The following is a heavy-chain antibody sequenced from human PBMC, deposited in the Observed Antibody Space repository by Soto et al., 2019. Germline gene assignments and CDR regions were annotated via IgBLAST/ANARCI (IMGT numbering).Heavy chain of an antibody. CDR2: ISYDGSNK. CDR3: ARPTNYYESSGYLTY. J-gene: IGHJ4*02. CDR1: RVSVWIYA. V-gene: IGHV3-30-3*02. D-gene: IGHD3-22*01. Sequence: SLGLCCAACRVSVWIYAVRGSLKKPGKGLEWVAVISYDGSNKYYADSVKGRFTISRDNSKNTLYLQMNSLRAEDTAVYYCARPTNYYESSGYLTYWGQGSLVTVFS.